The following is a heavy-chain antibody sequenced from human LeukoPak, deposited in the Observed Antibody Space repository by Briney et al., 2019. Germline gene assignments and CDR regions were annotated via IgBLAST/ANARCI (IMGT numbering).Heavy chain of an antibody. CDR2: IYYSGST. CDR3: ARVDQSGYFDY. V-gene: IGHV4-30-4*08. CDR1: GGSISSGDYY. Sequence: PSETLSLTCTVSGGSISSGDYYWSWIRQPPGKGLEWIGYIYYSGSTYYNPSLKSRVTISVDTSKNQFSLKLSSVTAADTAVYYCARVDQSGYFDYWGQGTLVTVSS. J-gene: IGHJ4*02. D-gene: IGHD1-26*01.